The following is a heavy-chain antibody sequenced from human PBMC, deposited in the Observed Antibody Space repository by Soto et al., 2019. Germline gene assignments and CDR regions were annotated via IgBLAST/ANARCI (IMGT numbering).Heavy chain of an antibody. CDR1: GGTFSSSS. Sequence: SVKVSCKASGGTFSSSSISWVRQAPGQGIEWMGRIIPILGIANYAQKFQGRVTITADKSTSTASLELSSLTSADTAVYYCARRLEYSSSAFHYCGQGTLVTVS. CDR3: ARRLEYSSSAFHY. J-gene: IGHJ4*02. D-gene: IGHD6-6*01. CDR2: IIPILGIA. V-gene: IGHV1-69*02.